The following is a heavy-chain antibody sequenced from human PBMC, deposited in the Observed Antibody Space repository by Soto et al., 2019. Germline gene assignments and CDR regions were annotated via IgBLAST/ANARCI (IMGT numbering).Heavy chain of an antibody. CDR3: ARERSAAAGLYYYYGMAA. V-gene: IGHV1-69*13. CDR1: GGTFSGYS. J-gene: IGHJ6*02. CDR2: IVPICGTA. D-gene: IGHD6-13*01. Sequence: SVKVSCKASGGTFSGYSISWVRQAPGEGLEWMGGIVPICGTANYAQKFQGRVTITADEATSTAYMELSSLRSEDTAVYYCARERSAAAGLYYYYGMAAWGHGTSVTLSS.